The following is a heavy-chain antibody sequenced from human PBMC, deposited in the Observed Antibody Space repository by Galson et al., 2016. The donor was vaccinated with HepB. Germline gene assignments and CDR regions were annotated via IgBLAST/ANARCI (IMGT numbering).Heavy chain of an antibody. Sequence: SLRLSCAASGFTFRNYGMHWVRQAPGKGLEWVTVISYDGSNKYYADSVKGRFTISRDNSKNTLYLQMNSLRAEETAVYYCSKAGSRAFIVALDYGMDVWGQGTTVTVSS. CDR1: GFTFRNYG. V-gene: IGHV3-30*18. D-gene: IGHD5-12*01. CDR2: ISYDGSNK. J-gene: IGHJ6*02. CDR3: SKAGSRAFIVALDYGMDV.